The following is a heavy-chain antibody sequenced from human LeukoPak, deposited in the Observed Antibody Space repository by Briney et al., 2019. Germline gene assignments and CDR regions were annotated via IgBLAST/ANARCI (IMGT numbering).Heavy chain of an antibody. D-gene: IGHD3-10*01. J-gene: IGHJ4*02. V-gene: IGHV3-7*04. CDR2: IKQDGSEK. CDR1: GFTCSSYW. CDR3: ARAYYGSGSPFDY. Sequence: GGSLRLSCAASGFTCSSYWMSWVRQAPGKGLEWVANIKQDGSEKYYVDSVKGRFTISRDNAKNSLYLQMNSLRAEDTAVYYCARAYYGSGSPFDYWGQGTLVTVSS.